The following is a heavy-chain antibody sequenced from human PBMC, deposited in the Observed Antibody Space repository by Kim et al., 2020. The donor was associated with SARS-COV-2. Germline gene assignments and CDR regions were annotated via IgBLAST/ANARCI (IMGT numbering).Heavy chain of an antibody. Sequence: GGSLRLSCAASGFTFSSYSMNWVRQAPGKGLEWVSSISSSSSYIYYADSVKGRFTISRDNAKNSLYLQMNSLRAEDTAVYYCSGIAVGMPNDYYYYGMDVWGQGTTVTVSS. J-gene: IGHJ6*02. V-gene: IGHV3-21*01. D-gene: IGHD6-19*01. CDR3: SGIAVGMPNDYYYYGMDV. CDR1: GFTFSSYS. CDR2: ISSSSSYI.